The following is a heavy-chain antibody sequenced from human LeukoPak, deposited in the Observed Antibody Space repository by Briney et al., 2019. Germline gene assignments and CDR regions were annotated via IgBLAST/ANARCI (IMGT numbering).Heavy chain of an antibody. Sequence: GGTLRLSCAASGFTFSSHGMNWVRQAPGKGLEWVANIKQDGSEKYYVDSVKGRFTISRDNAKNSLYLQMNSLRAEDTAVYYCARDSSGWYPKSYFDYWGQGTLVTVSS. CDR3: ARDSSGWYPKSYFDY. V-gene: IGHV3-7*01. CDR2: IKQDGSEK. D-gene: IGHD6-19*01. J-gene: IGHJ4*02. CDR1: GFTFSSHG.